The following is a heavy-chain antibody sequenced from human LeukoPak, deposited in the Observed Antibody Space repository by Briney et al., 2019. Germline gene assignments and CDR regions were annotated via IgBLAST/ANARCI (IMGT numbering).Heavy chain of an antibody. J-gene: IGHJ4*02. D-gene: IGHD6-6*01. Sequence: GGSLRLSCAASGLTFSSYDMSWVRQAPGKGLEWVSSISASGGSTYYADSVKGRFAISRDYSKNTLYLQMSSLRADDTAIYYCARDLEAARPGYWGQGTLVTVSS. CDR1: GLTFSSYD. CDR2: ISASGGST. CDR3: ARDLEAARPGY. V-gene: IGHV3-23*01.